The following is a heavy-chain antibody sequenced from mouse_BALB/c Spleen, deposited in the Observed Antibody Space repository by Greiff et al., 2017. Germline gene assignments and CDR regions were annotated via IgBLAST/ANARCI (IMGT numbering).Heavy chain of an antibody. CDR2: IIPSNGGT. Sequence: VQLHQPGAELVKPGASVKLSCKASGYTFTSYYMYWVKQRPGQGLEWMGGIIPSNGGTNFNEKFKSKATLTVDKSSSTAYMQLSSLTSEDSAVYYCTRLTGTYWGQGTTRTVSS. V-gene: IGHV1S81*02. J-gene: IGHJ2*01. CDR1: GYTFTSYY. CDR3: TRLTGTY. D-gene: IGHD4-1*01.